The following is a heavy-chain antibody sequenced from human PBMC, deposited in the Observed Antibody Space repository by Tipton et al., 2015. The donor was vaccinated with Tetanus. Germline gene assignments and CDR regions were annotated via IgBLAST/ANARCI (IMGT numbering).Heavy chain of an antibody. CDR1: GFTFSSHR. J-gene: IGHJ4*02. CDR2: ISSTSTYI. D-gene: IGHD1-7*01. Sequence: SLRLSCAASGFTFSSHRINWVRQAPGKGLEWVSSISSTSTYIDYADSVEGRFTISRDNAKNSLYLQMNSLRAEDTAVYYCSTGTTLDYWGLGTRVTVSS. CDR3: STGTTLDY. V-gene: IGHV3-21*06.